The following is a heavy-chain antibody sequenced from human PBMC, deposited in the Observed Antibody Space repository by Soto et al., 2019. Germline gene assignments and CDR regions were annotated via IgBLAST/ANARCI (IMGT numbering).Heavy chain of an antibody. CDR2: ISSSSSTI. Sequence: GGSLRLSCAASGFTFSSYSMNWVHQAPGKGLEWVSYISSSSSTIYYADSVKGRFTISRDNAKNSLYLQMNSLRDEDTAVYYCARDDTAMVYYYYGMDVWGQGTTVTVSS. V-gene: IGHV3-48*02. CDR1: GFTFSSYS. D-gene: IGHD5-18*01. J-gene: IGHJ6*02. CDR3: ARDDTAMVYYYYGMDV.